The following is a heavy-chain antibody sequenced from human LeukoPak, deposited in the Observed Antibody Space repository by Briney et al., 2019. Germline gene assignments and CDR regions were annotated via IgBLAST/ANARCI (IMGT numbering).Heavy chain of an antibody. V-gene: IGHV4-4*07. J-gene: IGHJ5*02. Sequence: RSSETLSLTCTVSGGSISSYYWSWIRQPAGKGLEWIGRIYTSGSTNYNPSLKSRVTMSVDTSKNQFSLKLSSVTAADTAVYYCARDPSSSWYSVPWFDPWGQGTLVIVSS. CDR3: ARDPSSSWYSVPWFDP. CDR2: IYTSGST. CDR1: GGSISSYY. D-gene: IGHD6-13*01.